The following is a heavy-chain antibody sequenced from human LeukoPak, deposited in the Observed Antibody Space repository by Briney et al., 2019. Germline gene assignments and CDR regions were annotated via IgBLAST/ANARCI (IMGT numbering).Heavy chain of an antibody. CDR1: GGTFSSYA. Sequence: ASVKVSCKASGGTFSSYAISWVRQAPGQGLEWMGRIIPIFGTANYAQKFQGRVTITTDESTSTAYMELSSLRSEDTAVYYRARSLVATMYYYFDYWGQGTLVTVSS. CDR2: IIPIFGTA. D-gene: IGHD5-12*01. V-gene: IGHV1-69*05. CDR3: ARSLVATMYYYFDY. J-gene: IGHJ4*02.